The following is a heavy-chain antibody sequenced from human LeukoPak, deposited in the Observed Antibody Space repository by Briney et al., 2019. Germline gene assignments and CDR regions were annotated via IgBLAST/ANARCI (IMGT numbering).Heavy chain of an antibody. V-gene: IGHV4-39*01. J-gene: IGHJ1*01. CDR3: ARHQNYLHFQY. CDR1: GGSFSSSNYY. CDR2: FYYTGST. Sequence: KSSETLSLTCSVSGGSFSSSNYYWGWIRQPPGKGLEWIGNFYYTGSTYYNPSLKSRVTISADTSKNQFSLNLSSVTAADTAVYYCARHQNYLHFQYWGQGTLVTVSS. D-gene: IGHD1-7*01.